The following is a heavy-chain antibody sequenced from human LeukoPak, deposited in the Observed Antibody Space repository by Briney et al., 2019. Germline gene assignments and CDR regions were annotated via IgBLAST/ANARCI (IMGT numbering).Heavy chain of an antibody. CDR3: ARDPGYYDSSGYYSDPFHYYYMDV. J-gene: IGHJ6*03. D-gene: IGHD3-22*01. Sequence: ASVKVSCKASGYTFTSYYMHWVRQAPGQGLEWMGIINPSGGSTSYAQKFQGRVTMTRDMSTSTVYMELSSLRSEDTAVYYCARDPGYYDSSGYYSDPFHYYYMDVWGKGTTVTVSS. CDR2: INPSGGST. CDR1: GYTFTSYY. V-gene: IGHV1-46*01.